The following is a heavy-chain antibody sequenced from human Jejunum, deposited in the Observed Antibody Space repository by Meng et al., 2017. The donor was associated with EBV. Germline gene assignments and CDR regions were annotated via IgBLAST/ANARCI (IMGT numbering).Heavy chain of an antibody. CDR2: TYYRSKWYN. CDR3: ARETTGGYYFDY. J-gene: IGHJ4*02. V-gene: IGHV6-1*01. Sequence: QVHLPQPCPVLLTPSHTLSLTCAIAGDSVSSNSAAWNWIRQSPSRGLEWLGRTYYRSKWYNDYAQSVKSRLTINPDTSKNQFSLQLNSVTPEDTAVYFCARETTGGYYFDYWGQGTLVTVSS. CDR1: GDSVSSNSAA. D-gene: IGHD1-1*01.